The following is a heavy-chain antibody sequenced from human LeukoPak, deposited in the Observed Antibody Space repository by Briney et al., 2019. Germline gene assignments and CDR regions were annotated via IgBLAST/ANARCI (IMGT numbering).Heavy chain of an antibody. D-gene: IGHD1-1*01. CDR1: GDSISSSNW. CDR3: ARSGTATLYYFDS. Sequence: SGTLSLTCAVSGDSISSSNWWNWVRQPPGKGLEWIGEIYHSGSTNYNPSLKSQVTISVDKSKNQFSLRPSSVTAADTAVYYCARSGTATLYYFDSWGPGTLVTVSS. J-gene: IGHJ4*02. CDR2: IYHSGST. V-gene: IGHV4-4*02.